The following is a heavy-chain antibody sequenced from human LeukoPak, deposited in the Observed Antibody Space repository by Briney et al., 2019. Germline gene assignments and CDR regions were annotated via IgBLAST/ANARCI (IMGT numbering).Heavy chain of an antibody. D-gene: IGHD6-13*01. CDR3: AREIYTGYSSSLFDY. Sequence: ASVKVSCKASGYIFTAYYLHWVRQAPGQGLEWMGWINPDSGDTKFAQKFQGRVTMTRDTSISTAYMELSRLRSDDTAVYYCAREIYTGYSSSLFDYWGQGTLVTVSS. J-gene: IGHJ4*02. V-gene: IGHV1-2*02. CDR2: INPDSGDT. CDR1: GYIFTAYY.